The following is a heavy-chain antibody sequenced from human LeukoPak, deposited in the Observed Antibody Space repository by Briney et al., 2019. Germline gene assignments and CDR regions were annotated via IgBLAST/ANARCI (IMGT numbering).Heavy chain of an antibody. CDR2: IFYSGTS. D-gene: IGHD4/OR15-4a*01. CDR1: GGSISTYY. V-gene: IGHV4-59*08. Sequence: SETLSLTCTVSGGSISTYYWTWIRQPPGKGLEWIGYIFYSGTSNYNPSLKSRVTMSLDTSKRQFSLKLSSVTAADTAVYYCASHRYGANYYDDNWGQGTLVTVSS. J-gene: IGHJ4*02. CDR3: ASHRYGANYYDDN.